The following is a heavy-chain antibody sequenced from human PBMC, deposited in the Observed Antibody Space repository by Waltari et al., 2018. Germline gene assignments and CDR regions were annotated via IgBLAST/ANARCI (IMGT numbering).Heavy chain of an antibody. CDR2: ISYDGSHK. Sequence: QVQLVESGGGVVQPGRSLRRSCAASGFTFSRYAMHWVRQAPGKGLEWVAVISYDGSHKYYADSVKGRFTISRDSSKNTLFLQMNSLRVEDTAVYYCARDIAYHDSSGYYPYYFDYWGQGALVTVSS. D-gene: IGHD3-22*01. J-gene: IGHJ4*02. CDR3: ARDIAYHDSSGYYPYYFDY. V-gene: IGHV3-30-3*01. CDR1: GFTFSRYA.